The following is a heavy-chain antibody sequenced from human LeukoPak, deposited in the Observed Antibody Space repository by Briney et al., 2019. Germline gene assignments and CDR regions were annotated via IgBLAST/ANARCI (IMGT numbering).Heavy chain of an antibody. V-gene: IGHV4-4*07. CDR1: GGSISGYY. D-gene: IGHD6-13*01. CDR2: IHTSGTT. CDR3: VRGGSAAAAVFDY. J-gene: IGHJ4*02. Sequence: SETLSLTCTVSGGSISGYYWSWIRQPAGKELEWIGRIHTSGTTNYNPSLKRRVTMSVDTSQSQFSLKLTYVPGADPAVYYCVRGGSAAAAVFDYWGQGTLVTVSS.